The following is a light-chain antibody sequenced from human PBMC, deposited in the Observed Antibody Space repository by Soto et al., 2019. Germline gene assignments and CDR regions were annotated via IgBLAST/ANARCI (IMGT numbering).Light chain of an antibody. CDR1: SSNIGHSS. Sequence: QSVLTQPPSVSAAPGQKVTISCSGSSSNIGHSSDFWYRQLPGTAPKLVIFDNVNRPSGIPYLFSGSKSGTSATLGVTGLQTGDEADYYCGTWDSSLSAWVLGGGTQLTVL. CDR3: GTWDSSLSAWV. V-gene: IGLV1-51*01. CDR2: DNV. J-gene: IGLJ3*02.